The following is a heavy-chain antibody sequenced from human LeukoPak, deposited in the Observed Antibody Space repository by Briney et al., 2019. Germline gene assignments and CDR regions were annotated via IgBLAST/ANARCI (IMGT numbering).Heavy chain of an antibody. CDR1: GFTFDDYA. D-gene: IGHD1-1*01. CDR3: ARGLGNVDY. V-gene: IGHV3-9*01. J-gene: IGHJ4*02. CDR2: ISWNSGSI. Sequence: HPGRSLRLSCAASGFTFDDYAMHWVRQAPGKGLEWVSGISWNSGSIYYADSVKGRFTISRDNAKNSLYLQMNSLRAEDTAVYYCARGLGNVDYVGQGTLVTVSS.